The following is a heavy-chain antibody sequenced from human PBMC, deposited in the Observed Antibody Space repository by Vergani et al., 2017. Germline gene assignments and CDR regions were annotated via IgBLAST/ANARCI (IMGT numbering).Heavy chain of an antibody. CDR2: ISAYNGNT. CDR1: GYTFTSYG. J-gene: IGHJ6*02. V-gene: IGHV1-18*04. Sequence: QVQLVQSGAEVKKPGASVKVSCKASGYTFTSYGISWVRQAPGQGLEWMGWISAYNGNTNNAQKLQGRVTMTTDTSTSTAYMELRSLRSYYTAVYYCARDPDIVVVPAAPYYYYYYGMDVWGQGTTVTVSS. CDR3: ARDPDIVVVPAAPYYYYYYGMDV. D-gene: IGHD2-2*01.